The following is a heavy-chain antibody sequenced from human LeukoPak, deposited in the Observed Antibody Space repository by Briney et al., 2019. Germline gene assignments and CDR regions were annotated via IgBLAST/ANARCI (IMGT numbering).Heavy chain of an antibody. CDR3: ARDGGPLYHTGTGYYRAFDI. Sequence: SETLSLTCTVSGDSMTDYFWSWIRQPPGKGLEYIGDVFYTGSTKYNPSLKSRVSISVDTSKKQFSLNLRSVTAADTAVYYCARDGGPLYHTGTGYYRAFDIWGPGTMVAVPP. CDR2: VFYTGST. J-gene: IGHJ3*02. CDR1: GDSMTDYF. D-gene: IGHD3-9*01. V-gene: IGHV4-59*01.